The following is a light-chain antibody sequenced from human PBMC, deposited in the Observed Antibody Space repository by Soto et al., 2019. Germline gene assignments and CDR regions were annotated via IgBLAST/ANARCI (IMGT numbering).Light chain of an antibody. Sequence: QSALTQPASVSGSHGQSITIACTGTSSDVGGYNYVSWYQQHPGKAPKLMMYAVSNRPSGVSTRFSGSKSGNTASLTISGLQAEDEADYHCSSYTTSSTLLYVFGTGTKVTVL. CDR2: AVS. CDR1: SSDVGGYNY. V-gene: IGLV2-14*01. J-gene: IGLJ1*01. CDR3: SSYTTSSTLLYV.